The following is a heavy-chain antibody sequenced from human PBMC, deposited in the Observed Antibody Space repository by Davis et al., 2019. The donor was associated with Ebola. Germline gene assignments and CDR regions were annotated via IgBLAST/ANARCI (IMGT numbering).Heavy chain of an antibody. Sequence: GESLKISCAASGFTFSSYAMSWVRQAPGKGLEWVANIKQDGSEKYYVDSVKGRFTISRDNAKNSLYLQMNSLRDEDTAVYYCASSSGALGQGTLVTVSS. D-gene: IGHD3-10*01. V-gene: IGHV3-7*01. CDR1: GFTFSSYA. J-gene: IGHJ5*02. CDR3: ASSSGA. CDR2: IKQDGSEK.